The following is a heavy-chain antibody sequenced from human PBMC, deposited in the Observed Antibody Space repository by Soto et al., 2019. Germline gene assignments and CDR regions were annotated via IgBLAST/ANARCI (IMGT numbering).Heavy chain of an antibody. Sequence: GSLRLSCSASGFTFSSYAMHWVRQAPGKGLEYVSAISSNGGSTYYADSVKGRFTISRNNSKNTLYLQMSSLRAEDTAVYYCVKDPITMVRVVIIEAHSYGLNVWGHGTTVHVS. V-gene: IGHV3-64D*06. D-gene: IGHD3-10*01. CDR3: VKDPITMVRVVIIEAHSYGLNV. CDR1: GFTFSSYA. J-gene: IGHJ6*01. CDR2: ISSNGGST.